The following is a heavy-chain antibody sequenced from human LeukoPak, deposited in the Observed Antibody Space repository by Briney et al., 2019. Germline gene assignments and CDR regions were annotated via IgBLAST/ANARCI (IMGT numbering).Heavy chain of an antibody. Sequence: GGSLRLSCAASGFTFSSYAMSWVRQAPGKGLEWVSAISGSGGSTYYADSVKGRFTISRDNSKNTLYLQMNSLRAEDTAVYYCAKFVGSRHFWSGYRPIDYWGQGTLVTVSS. D-gene: IGHD3-3*02. J-gene: IGHJ4*02. V-gene: IGHV3-23*01. CDR1: GFTFSSYA. CDR3: AKFVGSRHFWSGYRPIDY. CDR2: ISGSGGST.